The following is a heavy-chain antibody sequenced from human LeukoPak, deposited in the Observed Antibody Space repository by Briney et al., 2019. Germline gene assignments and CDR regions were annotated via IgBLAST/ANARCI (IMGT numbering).Heavy chain of an antibody. V-gene: IGHV4-61*02. CDR2: IYTSGNT. CDR1: GGSISSGSYY. D-gene: IGHD6-19*01. CDR3: AREETSGWTFDY. Sequence: PSETLSLTCTVSGGSISSGSYYWSWIRQPAGKGLEWIGRIYTSGNTNYNSSLKSRVTISVDRSKNQFSLKLNSVTAADTAVYYCAREETSGWTFDYGGQGTLVTVSS. J-gene: IGHJ4*02.